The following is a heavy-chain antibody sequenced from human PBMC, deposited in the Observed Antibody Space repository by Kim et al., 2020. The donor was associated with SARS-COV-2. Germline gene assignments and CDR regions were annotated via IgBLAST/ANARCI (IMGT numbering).Heavy chain of an antibody. D-gene: IGHD2-2*01. CDR1: GGSISSGGYY. CDR2: IYYSGST. J-gene: IGHJ6*03. Sequence: SETLSLTCTVSGGSISSGGYYWSWIRQHPGKGLEWIGYIYYSGSTYYNPSLKSRVTISVDTSKNQFSLKLSSVTAADTAVYYCARDVGDIVVVPAATYYYYYMDVWGKGTTVTVSS. V-gene: IGHV4-31*03. CDR3: ARDVGDIVVVPAATYYYYYMDV.